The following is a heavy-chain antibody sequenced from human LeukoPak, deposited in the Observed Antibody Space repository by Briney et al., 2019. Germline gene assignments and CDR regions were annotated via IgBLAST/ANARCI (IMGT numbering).Heavy chain of an antibody. Sequence: PGGSPRLSCAASGFTFSSYAMHWVRQAPGKGLEWVAVISYDGSNKYYADSVKGRFTISRDNSKNTLYLQMNSLRAEDTAVYYCANLMVRGTAKASYFDYWGQGTLVTVSS. D-gene: IGHD3-10*01. V-gene: IGHV3-30*04. CDR3: ANLMVRGTAKASYFDY. CDR2: ISYDGSNK. CDR1: GFTFSSYA. J-gene: IGHJ4*02.